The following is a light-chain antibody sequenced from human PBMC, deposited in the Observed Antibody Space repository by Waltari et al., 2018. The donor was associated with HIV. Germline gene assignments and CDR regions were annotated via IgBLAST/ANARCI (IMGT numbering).Light chain of an antibody. CDR3: QQTSSSPWT. CDR1: QNINNH. CDR2: GAS. J-gene: IGKJ1*01. Sequence: DIQMTQSPTSLSASVGDRITITCRASQNINNHLNWYRQKSGKAPKLLVYGASTVQSGVPSRFSGSGSGTAFTLTVSGLQPEDFVTYYCQQTSSSPWTFGQGTKVEIK. V-gene: IGKV1-39*01.